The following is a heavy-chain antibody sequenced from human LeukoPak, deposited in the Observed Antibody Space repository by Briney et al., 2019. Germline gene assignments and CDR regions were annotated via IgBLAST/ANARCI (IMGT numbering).Heavy chain of an antibody. J-gene: IGHJ4*02. V-gene: IGHV3-21*01. CDR1: GFTFNSYS. D-gene: IGHD6-13*01. CDR2: ISSSRSYI. CDR3: ARDHGYSSSPVRY. Sequence: GGPLRLSCAASGFTFNSYSMNWVRQAPGKGREGVSSISSSRSYIYYADSVKGRLTISRDNAKNSLYLQMNSLRAEDPAVYYCARDHGYSSSPVRYWGQGTLVTVSS.